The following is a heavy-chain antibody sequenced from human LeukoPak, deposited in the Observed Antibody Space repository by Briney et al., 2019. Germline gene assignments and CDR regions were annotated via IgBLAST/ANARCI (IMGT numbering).Heavy chain of an antibody. CDR1: GYTFTNYR. CDR2: ISAYNGNT. Sequence: ASVKVSCKASGYTFTNYRINWVRQAPGQGLEWMGWISAYNGNTNYAQKLQGRVTMTTDTSTSTAYMELRSLRSDDTAVYYCARDLKRGYSSGRYSWGTGSSNDYWGQGTLVTVSS. CDR3: ARDLKRGYSSGRYSWGTGSSNDY. D-gene: IGHD6-19*01. V-gene: IGHV1-18*01. J-gene: IGHJ4*02.